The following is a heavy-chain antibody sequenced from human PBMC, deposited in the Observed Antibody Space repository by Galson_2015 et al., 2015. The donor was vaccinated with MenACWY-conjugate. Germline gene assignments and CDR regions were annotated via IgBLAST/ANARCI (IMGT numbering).Heavy chain of an antibody. Sequence: SLRLSCAASGFTFSSYGMHWVRQAPGKGLEWVAVISYDGSNKYYADSVKGRFTISRDNSKNTLYLQMNSLRAEDTAVYYCAKDSPTHRSGGSCYAAFDYWGQGTLVTVSS. D-gene: IGHD2-15*01. J-gene: IGHJ4*02. CDR1: GFTFSSYG. CDR3: AKDSPTHRSGGSCYAAFDY. V-gene: IGHV3-30*18. CDR2: ISYDGSNK.